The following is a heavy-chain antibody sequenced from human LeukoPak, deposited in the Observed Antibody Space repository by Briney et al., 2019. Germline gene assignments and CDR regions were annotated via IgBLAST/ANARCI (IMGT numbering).Heavy chain of an antibody. CDR3: AKDLTYGEYAGGDAFDI. J-gene: IGHJ3*02. V-gene: IGHV3-64*04. CDR1: GFTFSSYG. D-gene: IGHD4-17*01. CDR2: INNDGGST. Sequence: GGSLRLSCAASGFTFSSYGMHWVRQAPGKGLEYVSAINNDGGSTYYANSVKGRFTISRDNSKNTLYLQMNSLRAEDTAVYYCAKDLTYGEYAGGDAFDIWGQGTIVTVSS.